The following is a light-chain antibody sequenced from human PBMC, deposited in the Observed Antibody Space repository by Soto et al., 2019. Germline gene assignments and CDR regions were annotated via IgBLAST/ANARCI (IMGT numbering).Light chain of an antibody. V-gene: IGLV2-14*03. J-gene: IGLJ2*01. CDR1: SSDVGTYSY. CDR3: NSYTSSGTYVL. Sequence: QSALTQPASVSGSPGQSITISCTGSSSDVGTYSYVSWYQHHPGKAPKLMIYDVDNRPSGVSNRFSGSKSGNTASLTISGLQAEDGADYYCNSYTSSGTYVLFGGGTKLTVL. CDR2: DVD.